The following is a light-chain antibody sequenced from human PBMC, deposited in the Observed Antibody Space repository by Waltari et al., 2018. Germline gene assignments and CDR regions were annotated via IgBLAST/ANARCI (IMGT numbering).Light chain of an antibody. V-gene: IGLV2-23*01. Sequence: QSALTQPASVSGSPGQSITISCTGTSSDVGRYKLVSWYQQHPGKAPKHMIYEDTKRPTGVSHRFSGSKSGTTASRTISGLQAEDEADYYCCSYAGSSIWVFGGGTELTVL. CDR3: CSYAGSSIWV. CDR1: SSDVGRYKL. J-gene: IGLJ3*02. CDR2: EDT.